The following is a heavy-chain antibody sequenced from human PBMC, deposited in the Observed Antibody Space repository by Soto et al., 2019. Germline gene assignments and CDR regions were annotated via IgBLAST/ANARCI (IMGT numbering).Heavy chain of an antibody. J-gene: IGHJ3*02. D-gene: IGHD2-21*01. Sequence: SETLSLTCTVSGGSISSSGYYWGWIRQPPGKGLEWVGEINHSGSTNYNPSLKSRVTISVDTSKNQFSLKLSSVTAADTAVYYCARGAYPSDAFDIWGQGTMVTVSS. CDR3: ARGAYPSDAFDI. V-gene: IGHV4-39*07. CDR2: INHSGST. CDR1: GGSISSSGYY.